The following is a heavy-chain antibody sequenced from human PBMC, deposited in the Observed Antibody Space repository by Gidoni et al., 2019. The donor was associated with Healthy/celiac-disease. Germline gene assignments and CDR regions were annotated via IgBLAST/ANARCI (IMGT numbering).Heavy chain of an antibody. CDR3: ARNTGYSSGWYNY. CDR1: GGSFSGYY. CDR2: INHSGST. D-gene: IGHD6-19*01. V-gene: IGHV4-34*01. Sequence: QVQLQQWGAGLLKPSETLSLTCAVYGGSFSGYYWSWLSQPPGKGLEWIGEINHSGSTNYNPSLKSRVTISVDPSKNQFSLKLSSVTAADTAVYYCARNTGYSSGWYNYWGQGTLVTVSS. J-gene: IGHJ4*02.